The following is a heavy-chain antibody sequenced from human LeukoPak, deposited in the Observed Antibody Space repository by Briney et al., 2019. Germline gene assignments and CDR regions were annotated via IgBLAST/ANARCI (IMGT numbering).Heavy chain of an antibody. CDR3: AKGGKWDVTPFDY. D-gene: IGHD1-26*01. CDR2: ISYDGTDK. CDR1: GFIFSNYG. Sequence: GGPLRLSCAASGFIFSNYGMHWVRQTPGKGLEWVAVISYDGTDKNYADSMKGRLTISRDNSKSTVYLHMNSLRPEDTAVYYCAKGGKWDVTPFDYWGQGTLVTASS. V-gene: IGHV3-30*18. J-gene: IGHJ4*02.